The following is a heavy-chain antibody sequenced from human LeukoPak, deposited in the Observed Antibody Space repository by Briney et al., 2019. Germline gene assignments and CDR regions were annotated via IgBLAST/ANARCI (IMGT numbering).Heavy chain of an antibody. V-gene: IGHV5-51*01. CDR2: IYHGDSDT. CDR3: ARPTVVPAAILALGAFDI. D-gene: IGHD2-2*01. CDR1: GYSFTSYW. J-gene: IGHJ3*02. Sequence: GESLKISCKGSGYSFTSYWIGWVRQMPGKGLEWMGIIYHGDSDTRFSPSFQGQVTISADKSISTAYLQWSSLKASDTAMYYCARPTVVPAAILALGAFDIWGQGTMVTVSS.